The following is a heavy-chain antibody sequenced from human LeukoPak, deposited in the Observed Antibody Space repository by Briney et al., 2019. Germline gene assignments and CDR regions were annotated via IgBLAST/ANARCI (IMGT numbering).Heavy chain of an antibody. D-gene: IGHD3-22*01. CDR1: GFTFSSYE. Sequence: GGSLRLSCAASGFTFSSYEMNWVRQAPGKGLEWVSYISSSGSTIYYADSVKGRFTISRDNAKNSLYLQMNSLRAEDTAVYYCARDYDSSGYYGPYFDYWGQGTLVTVFS. J-gene: IGHJ4*02. V-gene: IGHV3-48*03. CDR2: ISSSGSTI. CDR3: ARDYDSSGYYGPYFDY.